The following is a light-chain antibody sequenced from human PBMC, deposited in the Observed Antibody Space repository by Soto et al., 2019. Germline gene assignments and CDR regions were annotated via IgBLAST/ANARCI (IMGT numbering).Light chain of an antibody. J-gene: IGLJ2*01. CDR3: GSYASSNTLV. V-gene: IGLV2-14*01. CDR1: SSDVGGYNY. CDR2: EVT. Sequence: QSALTQPASVSGSPGQSITISCTGTSSDVGGYNYVSWYQQRPGKAPKLMIYEVTNRPSGVSNRFSGSKSGNTASLTISGLQAEDEADYYCGSYASSNTLVFGGGTKVTVL.